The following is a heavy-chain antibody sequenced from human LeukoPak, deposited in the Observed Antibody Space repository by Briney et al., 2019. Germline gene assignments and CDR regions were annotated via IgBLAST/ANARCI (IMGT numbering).Heavy chain of an antibody. CDR2: IYSNGSP. CDR1: GGSMCGYY. V-gene: IGHV4-4*07. Sequence: SETLSLTCTVSGGSMCGYYWSWIRQPAGKRLEWIGRIYSNGSPTYNPSLQSRITITIDTSRNQFSLRMTSMTAADAAVYFCARDRGSSWEFWGRGTLVTVSS. D-gene: IGHD6-13*01. J-gene: IGHJ4*02. CDR3: ARDRGSSWEF.